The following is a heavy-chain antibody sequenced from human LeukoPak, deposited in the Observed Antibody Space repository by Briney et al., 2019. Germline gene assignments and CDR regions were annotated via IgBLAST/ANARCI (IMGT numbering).Heavy chain of an antibody. CDR1: GFTFSSYW. CDR2: MKYDGSEK. CDR3: ARDIEAAGLFLDY. D-gene: IGHD6-13*01. Sequence: GGSLRLSCAASGFTFSSYWMSWVRQAPGKGLEWVANMKYDGSEKYYVDSVKGRFTISRDNAKNSLYLQMNSLRAEDTAVYYCARDIEAAGLFLDYWGQGTLVTVPS. V-gene: IGHV3-7*01. J-gene: IGHJ4*02.